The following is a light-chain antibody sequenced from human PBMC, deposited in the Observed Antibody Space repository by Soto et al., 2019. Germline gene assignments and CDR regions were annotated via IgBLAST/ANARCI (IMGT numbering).Light chain of an antibody. J-gene: IGKJ5*01. V-gene: IGKV3-20*01. CDR3: QQYGSSLVT. Sequence: EIVLTQSPGTLSLSPGERATLSCRASQSVSSSYLAWYQQKPGQAPRLLIYGASSRATGIPDRLSGSGSGTNFTLTISRLEPEDFAEYYCQQYGSSLVTFGQGTRLEIK. CDR1: QSVSSSY. CDR2: GAS.